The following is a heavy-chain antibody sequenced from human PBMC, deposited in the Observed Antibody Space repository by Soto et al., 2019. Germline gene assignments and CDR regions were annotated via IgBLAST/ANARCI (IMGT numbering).Heavy chain of an antibody. CDR1: GFSLNTSGVG. V-gene: IGHV2-5*02. Sequence: QITLKESGPTLVKPTQTLTLTCTFSGFSLNTSGVGVGWIRQPPGKALEWLALIYWDDDKRYSPSLKGRLTITNDTSKNQVVLTMTNMDPVDTATYYCAQRQFSVAGGTFGYWGQGTLVTVSS. D-gene: IGHD6-13*01. CDR3: AQRQFSVAGGTFGY. J-gene: IGHJ4*02. CDR2: IYWDDDK.